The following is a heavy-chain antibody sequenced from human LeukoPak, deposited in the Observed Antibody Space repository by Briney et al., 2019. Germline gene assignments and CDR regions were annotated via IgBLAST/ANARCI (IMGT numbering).Heavy chain of an antibody. CDR1: GYTFTGYY. D-gene: IGHD6-19*01. Sequence: ASVKVSCKASGYTFTGYYMHWVRQAPGQGLEWMGWINPNSGGTKYAQKFQGRATMTRDTSISTAYMELRRLRSDDTAMYYCATGGAGAGTGGWFDYWGQGTLVTVSP. CDR3: ATGGAGAGTGGWFDY. J-gene: IGHJ4*02. V-gene: IGHV1-2*02. CDR2: INPNSGGT.